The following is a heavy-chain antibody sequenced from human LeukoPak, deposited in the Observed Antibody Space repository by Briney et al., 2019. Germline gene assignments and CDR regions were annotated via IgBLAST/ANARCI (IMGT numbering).Heavy chain of an antibody. Sequence: GASVKVSCTASGYTFTIYGLSWVRQAPGQGLEWMGWISPYTHNINYAQNLQGRVTMTTDISTSTAYLEVRSLRSDDTAVYYCARDTQSYGYYVGAIGLWGQGTLVTVSS. CDR3: ARDTQSYGYYVGAIGL. D-gene: IGHD4-17*01. V-gene: IGHV1-18*01. CDR2: ISPYTHNI. CDR1: GYTFTIYG. J-gene: IGHJ4*02.